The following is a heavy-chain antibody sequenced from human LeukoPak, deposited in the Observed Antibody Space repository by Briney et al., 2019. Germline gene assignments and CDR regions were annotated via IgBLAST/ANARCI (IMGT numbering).Heavy chain of an antibody. J-gene: IGHJ3*02. Sequence: GGSLRLSCAASGITLSNHGMHWVRQAPGKGLEWVAVIWYDGSNKYYADSVKGRFTISRDNSKNTLDLEMNSLRAEDTAVYYCERLAGDHAFDIWGQGTMVTVSS. CDR1: GITLSNHG. CDR2: IWYDGSNK. D-gene: IGHD7-27*01. CDR3: ERLAGDHAFDI. V-gene: IGHV3-33*01.